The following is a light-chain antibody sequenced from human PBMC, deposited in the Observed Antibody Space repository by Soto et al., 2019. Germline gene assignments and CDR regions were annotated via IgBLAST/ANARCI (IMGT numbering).Light chain of an antibody. CDR2: RNN. CDR3: AAWDDRLSAYV. CDR1: ISNIGSNP. V-gene: IGLV1-47*01. Sequence: QSVLTQPPSASGSPGQRVTISCSGGISNIGSNPVYWHQHLPGKAPKLLVYRNNQRPSGVPDRFSDSKSGTSAFLAISGLRSEDEADYYCAAWDDRLSAYVFGTGTKLTAL. J-gene: IGLJ1*01.